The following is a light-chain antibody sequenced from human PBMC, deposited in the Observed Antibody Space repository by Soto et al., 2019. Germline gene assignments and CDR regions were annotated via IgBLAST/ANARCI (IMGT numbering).Light chain of an antibody. V-gene: IGKV3-15*01. CDR3: QQYNNSPHT. CDR2: GAS. CDR1: QSVTSD. Sequence: EIVMTQSPGTLSLSPGERATLSCRASQSVTSDLSGYQQKPGHDPRLLIYGASTRATDIPARFSGSGSGSEFTLTISSLQPEDFAVYYCQQYNNSPHTFGQGTKLEIK. J-gene: IGKJ2*01.